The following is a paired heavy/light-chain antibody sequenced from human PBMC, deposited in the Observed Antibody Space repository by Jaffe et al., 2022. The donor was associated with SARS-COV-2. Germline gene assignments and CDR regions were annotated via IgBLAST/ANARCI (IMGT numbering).Heavy chain of an antibody. Sequence: QVQLVESGGDVVQPGRSLRLSCAASGFSFSSFGMHWVRQAPGRGLEWVATISPDGNPKHYGNSVKGRFTISRDNSKSTLYLQVNSLRVEDTAVYYCASDYYTSGGSGHWGQGTLVTVSS. CDR1: GFSFSSFG. V-gene: IGHV3-30*03. CDR2: ISPDGNPK. J-gene: IGHJ4*02. D-gene: IGHD3-22*01. CDR3: ASDYYTSGGSGH.
Light chain of an antibody. CDR3: ASWDRNALWV. CDR1: NSNIGSYG. J-gene: IGLJ3*02. Sequence: QSVLTQTPSASGTPGQRVTISCSGSNSNIGSYGVNWYQQLPGTAPKLLIHSNNQRPSGVPDRFSGSKSGTSASLAISGLQSEDEADYYCASWDRNALWVFGGGTKVTVL. V-gene: IGLV1-44*01. CDR2: SNN.